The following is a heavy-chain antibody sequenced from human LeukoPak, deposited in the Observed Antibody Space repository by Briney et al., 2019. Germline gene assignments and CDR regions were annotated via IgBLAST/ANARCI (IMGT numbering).Heavy chain of an antibody. CDR3: AREVPSSGWLDY. V-gene: IGHV1-69*13. J-gene: IGHJ4*02. D-gene: IGHD6-19*01. CDR1: GGTFSSYA. Sequence: SVKVSCKASGGTFSSYAISWVRQAAGQGLEWMGGIIPIFGTANYAQKFQGRVTITADESTSTAYMELSSLRSEDTAVYYCAREVPSSGWLDYWGQGTLVTVSS. CDR2: IIPIFGTA.